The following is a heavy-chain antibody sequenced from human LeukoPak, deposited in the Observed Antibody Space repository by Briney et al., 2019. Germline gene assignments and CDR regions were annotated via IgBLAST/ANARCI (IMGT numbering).Heavy chain of an antibody. V-gene: IGHV4-59*11. Sequence: SETLSLTCTVSGGSISSHYWSWIAQPPGQGLKGIGNIYCSESTNYNPPLKSRVTISVDTSKNQFSLKLSSVTAADTAVYYCARGEGYSYGFTPYYYYYMDVWGKGTTVTVSS. CDR3: ARGEGYSYGFTPYYYYYMDV. CDR2: IYCSEST. CDR1: GGSISSHY. J-gene: IGHJ6*03. D-gene: IGHD5-18*01.